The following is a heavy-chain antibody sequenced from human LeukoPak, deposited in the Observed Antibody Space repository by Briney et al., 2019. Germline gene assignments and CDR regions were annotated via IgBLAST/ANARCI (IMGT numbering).Heavy chain of an antibody. CDR2: INPSGGST. CDR1: GYTFTSYY. Sequence: ASVKVSCKASGYTFTSYYMHWVRQAPGQGLEWMGIINPSGGSTSYAQKFQGRVTISVDTSKNQFSLKLSSVTAADTAVYYCARVRTLWFGELFDYWGQGTLVTVSS. V-gene: IGHV1-46*01. D-gene: IGHD3-10*01. CDR3: ARVRTLWFGELFDY. J-gene: IGHJ4*02.